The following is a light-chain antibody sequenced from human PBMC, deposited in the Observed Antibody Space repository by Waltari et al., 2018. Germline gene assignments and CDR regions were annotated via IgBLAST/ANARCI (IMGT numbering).Light chain of an antibody. CDR2: RSS. J-gene: IGLJ3*02. Sequence: QSVLTQPPSASGTPGQRVTISCFGSNSNLGSNPVYWYQPLPGTAPKVLVYRSSQRPPGVPDRFSGAKSGSSASLAMSGLRSDDEADYYCAAWDNSLSAWVFGGGTKLTVL. CDR1: NSNLGSNP. V-gene: IGLV1-47*01. CDR3: AAWDNSLSAWV.